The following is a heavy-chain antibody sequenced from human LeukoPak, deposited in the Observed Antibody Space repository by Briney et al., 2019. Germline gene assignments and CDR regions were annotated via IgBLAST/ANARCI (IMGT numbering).Heavy chain of an antibody. V-gene: IGHV6-1*01. CDR1: RDSLPNNRAA. J-gene: IGHJ4*02. CDR3: ARTTWFGELSSFDY. D-gene: IGHD3-10*01. Sequence: SQTLSLTFPISRDSLPNNRAAWNWLRQSPSRGLEWLGSTYYRYKWYKDYAVCVKSRITLNPDTSKNQFSLKLNSVTPEDTGVYYCARTTWFGELSSFDYWGQGTLVTVSS. CDR2: TYYRYKWYK.